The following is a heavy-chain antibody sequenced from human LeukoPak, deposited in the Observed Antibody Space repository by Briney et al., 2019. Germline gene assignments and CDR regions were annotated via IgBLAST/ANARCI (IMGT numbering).Heavy chain of an antibody. D-gene: IGHD5-12*01. CDR1: GFTFSSYW. V-gene: IGHV3-7*01. J-gene: IGHJ4*02. CDR2: IKHDGTEK. Sequence: GGSLRLSCADSGFTFSSYWMNWVRQAPGEGLEWVATIKHDGTEKYYADFVKGRFTISRDNAKNSLFLQMGSLRAEDTAVDYCARDAGHSGYDLLDSWGQGTLVTVSS. CDR3: ARDAGHSGYDLLDS.